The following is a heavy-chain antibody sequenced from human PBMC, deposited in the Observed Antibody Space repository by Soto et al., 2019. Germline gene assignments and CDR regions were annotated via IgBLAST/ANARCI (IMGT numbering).Heavy chain of an antibody. Sequence: QVQLQESGPGLVKPSETLSLTCSVSGGSISNYYWSWIRQPPGKTLEWIGYIYNGRTNYNPSLKRRVTISVDTSKNQFSLNLSSVMAADTAIYYCARDKVGYNSGRYTWAYWGQGVLVTVSP. D-gene: IGHD3-10*01. CDR2: IYNGRT. J-gene: IGHJ4*02. V-gene: IGHV4-59*01. CDR3: ARDKVGYNSGRYTWAY. CDR1: GGSISNYY.